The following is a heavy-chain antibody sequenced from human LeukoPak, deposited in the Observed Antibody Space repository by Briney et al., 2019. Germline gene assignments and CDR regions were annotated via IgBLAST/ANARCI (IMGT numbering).Heavy chain of an antibody. CDR2: IRSDGSDK. J-gene: IGHJ4*02. CDR1: GFTFSTYG. V-gene: IGHV3-30*02. CDR3: ANEWLHVSGSYKANN. Sequence: GGSLRLSCAASGFTFSTYGMHWVRQAPGKGLEWVAFIRSDGSDKYHADPVEGRFTISRDNSKNTLYLQMNSLRTGDTAVYYCANEWLHVSGSYKANNWGQGTLVTVSS. D-gene: IGHD3-10*01.